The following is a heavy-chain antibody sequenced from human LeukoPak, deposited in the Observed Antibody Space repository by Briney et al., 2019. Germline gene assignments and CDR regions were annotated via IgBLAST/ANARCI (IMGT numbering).Heavy chain of an antibody. CDR2: ISAYNGNT. CDR1: GYTFTIYG. Sequence: ASVKVSCKASGYTFTIYGISWVRQAPGQGLEWMGWISAYNGNTNYAQKLQGRVTMTTDTSTSTAYMELRSLRSDDTAVYYCARPRADYGGNWYYFDYWGQGTLVTASS. V-gene: IGHV1-18*01. CDR3: ARPRADYGGNWYYFDY. J-gene: IGHJ4*02. D-gene: IGHD4-23*01.